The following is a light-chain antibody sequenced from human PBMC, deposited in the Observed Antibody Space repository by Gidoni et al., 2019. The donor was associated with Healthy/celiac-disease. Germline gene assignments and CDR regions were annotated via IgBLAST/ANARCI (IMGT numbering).Light chain of an antibody. V-gene: IGKV3-11*01. J-gene: IGKJ4*01. Sequence: EIVLTQSPATLSLSPGERATLSCRASKRVSSYLAWYQQKPGQAPRLLIYDASNRATGIQSRFSGSGSGTDFTLTIISLDPEDFSVYFFQQRSNWPTFGGGTKVEIK. CDR3: QQRSNWPT. CDR1: KRVSSY. CDR2: DAS.